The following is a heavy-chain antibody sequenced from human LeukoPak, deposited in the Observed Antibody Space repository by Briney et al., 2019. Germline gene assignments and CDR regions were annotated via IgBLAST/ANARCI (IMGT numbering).Heavy chain of an antibody. CDR1: GFTFSSYE. V-gene: IGHV3-48*03. J-gene: IGHJ6*03. CDR3: ARADYYYYVDV. Sequence: GGSLRLSCAASGFTFSSYEMNWVRQAPGKGQEWVSYISSSGSTIYYADSVKGRFTISRDNAKNSLYLQMNGLRAEDTAVYYCARADYYYYVDVWGKGTTVTVSS. CDR2: ISSSGSTI.